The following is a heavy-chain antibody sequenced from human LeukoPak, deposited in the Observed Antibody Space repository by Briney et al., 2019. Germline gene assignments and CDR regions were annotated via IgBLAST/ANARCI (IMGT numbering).Heavy chain of an antibody. CDR2: IYYSGGT. D-gene: IGHD2-15*01. V-gene: IGHV4-39*01. Sequence: SETLSLTCTVSGGSISSSSYYWGWIRQPPGKGLEWLGSIYYSGGTYYNPSLKSRVTISVDTSKNQFSLKLSSGTAADTAVYYCARLVSGGILWFDPWGQGTLVTVSS. J-gene: IGHJ5*02. CDR3: ARLVSGGILWFDP. CDR1: GGSISSSSYY.